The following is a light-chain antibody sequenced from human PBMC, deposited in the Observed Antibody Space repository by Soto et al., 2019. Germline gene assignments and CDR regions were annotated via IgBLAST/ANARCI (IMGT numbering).Light chain of an antibody. Sequence: ELVVTQSPATLSVSPGERVTLSCRTSQDVSSKLAWYQQKSGQSPRLLIYDVSIRATGVPARFSGTGSETDFTLTISGLQSEDSAVYFCQQYNNWPFSFGQGTRLEIK. CDR1: QDVSSK. J-gene: IGKJ5*01. CDR3: QQYNNWPFS. CDR2: DVS. V-gene: IGKV3-15*01.